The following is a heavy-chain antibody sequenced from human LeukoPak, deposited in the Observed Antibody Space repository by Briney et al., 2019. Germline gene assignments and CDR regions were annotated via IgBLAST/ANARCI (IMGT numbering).Heavy chain of an antibody. Sequence: GGSLRLSCATSQFKFNNYGMTWVRQAPGKGLEWVSSITGSGDRTQYADSVQGRFTISRDNSKNTLYLQMNSLRAEDTAVYYCARGGSGYSSSWYYFDYWGQGTLVTVSS. CDR3: ARGGSGYSSSWYYFDY. D-gene: IGHD6-13*01. J-gene: IGHJ4*02. CDR1: QFKFNNYG. V-gene: IGHV3-23*01. CDR2: ITGSGDRT.